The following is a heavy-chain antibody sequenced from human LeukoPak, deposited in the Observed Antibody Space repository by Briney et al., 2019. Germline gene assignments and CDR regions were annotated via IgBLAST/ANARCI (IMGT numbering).Heavy chain of an antibody. CDR3: ARAKGYYYYMDV. Sequence: PSETLSLTCAVYGGSFSGYYWSWIRQPPGKGLEWIEEINHSGSTNYNPSLKSRVTISVDTSKNQFSLKLSSVTAADTAVYYCARAKGYYYYMDVWGKGTTVTVSS. CDR1: GGSFSGYY. J-gene: IGHJ6*03. V-gene: IGHV4-34*01. CDR2: INHSGST.